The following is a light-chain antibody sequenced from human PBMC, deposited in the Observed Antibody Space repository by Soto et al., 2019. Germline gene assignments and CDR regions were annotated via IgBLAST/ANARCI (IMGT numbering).Light chain of an antibody. Sequence: QSAMTQPASVSRSPGHSITISCTGTSSDFGSFKYVSWYQQHPGKAHKLMIHYVSNRPSGFSSPFYGSKSGKPASLTISGIQADDEADYYCSSYTTSSTYVFATWTKVPVL. CDR1: SSDFGSFKY. CDR3: SSYTTSSTYV. V-gene: IGLV2-14*01. CDR2: YVS. J-gene: IGLJ1*01.